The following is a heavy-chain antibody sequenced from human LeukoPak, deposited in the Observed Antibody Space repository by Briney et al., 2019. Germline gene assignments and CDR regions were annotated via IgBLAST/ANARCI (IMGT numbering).Heavy chain of an antibody. J-gene: IGHJ4*02. D-gene: IGHD3-22*01. CDR2: IRSKAYGGTT. CDR3: WYYYDSSGYYEGDY. CDR1: GFTFGDYA. V-gene: IGHV3-49*04. Sequence: QPGRSLRLSCTASGFTFGDYAVSWVRQAPGKGLEWVGFIRSKAYGGTTEYAASVKGRFTISRDDSKSIAYLQMNSLKTEDTAVYYCWYYYDSSGYYEGDYWGQGTLVTVSS.